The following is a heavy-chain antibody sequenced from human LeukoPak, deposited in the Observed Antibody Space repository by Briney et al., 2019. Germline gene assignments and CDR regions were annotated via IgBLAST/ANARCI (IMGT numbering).Heavy chain of an antibody. CDR1: GFTFSDCY. Sequence: PGGSLRLSCAASGFTFSDCYMSWIRQAPGKGLEWVSYISSSGSTIYYADSVKGRFTISRDNAKNSLYLQMSSLRAEDTAVYYCARGDGDPPTLGYCSGGSCDFDFWGQGALVTVSS. CDR2: ISSSGSTI. CDR3: ARGDGDPPTLGYCSGGSCDFDF. J-gene: IGHJ4*02. V-gene: IGHV3-11*04. D-gene: IGHD2-15*01.